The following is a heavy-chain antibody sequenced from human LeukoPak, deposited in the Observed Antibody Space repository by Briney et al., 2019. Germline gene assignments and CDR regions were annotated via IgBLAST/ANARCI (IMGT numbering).Heavy chain of an antibody. D-gene: IGHD2-15*01. CDR1: GFTFSSYG. Sequence: GGSLRLSCAASGFTFSSYGMHWVRQAPGKGLEWVAFIRYDGSNKYYADSVKGRFTISRDNSKNTLYLQMNSLRAEDTAVYYCAKDRIGYCSGGSCYSGVPPAYYYYGMDVWGQGTTVTVSS. J-gene: IGHJ6*02. V-gene: IGHV3-30*02. CDR2: IRYDGSNK. CDR3: AKDRIGYCSGGSCYSGVPPAYYYYGMDV.